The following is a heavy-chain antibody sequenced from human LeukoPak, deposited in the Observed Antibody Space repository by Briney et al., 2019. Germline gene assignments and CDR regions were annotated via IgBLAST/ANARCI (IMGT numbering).Heavy chain of an antibody. J-gene: IGHJ4*02. CDR2: IRQDGDTK. Sequence: GGSLRLSCAGSGFPFNAYWMTWVRQAPGKGLEWVANIRQDGDTKYYVDSVKGRFTISRDNAMNSLYLQMNSLRAEDTAIYYCARSLPYGTTWYGRSDFWGQGTLVTVSS. D-gene: IGHD6-13*01. V-gene: IGHV3-7*03. CDR1: GFPFNAYW. CDR3: ARSLPYGTTWYGRSDF.